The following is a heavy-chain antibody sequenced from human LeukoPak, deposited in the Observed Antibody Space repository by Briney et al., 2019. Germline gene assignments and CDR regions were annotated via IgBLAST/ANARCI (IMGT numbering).Heavy chain of an antibody. V-gene: IGHV4-4*07. CDR2: IYSSGSN. CDR3: ARHTIKRSLGGVPDYFDS. Sequence: SETLSLTCTVSGGSISGYFWSWIRQPAGKGLEWIGRIYSSGSNNYNPSLKSRVTMSLDTSKNHLSLNLSSVTAADTAVYYCARHTIKRSLGGVPDYFDSWGQGTLVTVSS. D-gene: IGHD2-8*02. J-gene: IGHJ4*02. CDR1: GGSISGYF.